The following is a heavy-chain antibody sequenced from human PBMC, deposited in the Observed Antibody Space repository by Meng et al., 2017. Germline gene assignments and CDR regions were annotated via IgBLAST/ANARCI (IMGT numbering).Heavy chain of an antibody. V-gene: IGHV3-43D*03. J-gene: IGHJ4*02. D-gene: IGHD3-22*01. CDR1: GFTFDDYA. Sequence: GESLKISCAASGFTFDDYAMHWVRQAPGKGLEWVSLISWDGGSTYYADSVKGRFTISRDNSKNSLYLQMNSLRAEDTALYYCAKDIRSSGYYYFDYWGQRTLVTVSS. CDR2: ISWDGGST. CDR3: AKDIRSSGYYYFDY.